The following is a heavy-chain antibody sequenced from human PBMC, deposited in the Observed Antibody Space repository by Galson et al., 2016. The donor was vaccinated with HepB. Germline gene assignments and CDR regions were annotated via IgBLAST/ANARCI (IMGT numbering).Heavy chain of an antibody. D-gene: IGHD4-17*01. J-gene: IGHJ1*01. CDR1: GYSFTSYW. CDR2: IYPGDSDT. Sequence: QSGAEVKKPGESLKISCKGSGYSFTSYWIGWVRQMPGKGLEWMGIIYPGDSDTRYSPSFQGHVTISADKSISTAYLQWSSLKASDTAMYYCARGDYGDYATEYVQHWGQGDLVTVSS. V-gene: IGHV5-51*01. CDR3: ARGDYGDYATEYVQH.